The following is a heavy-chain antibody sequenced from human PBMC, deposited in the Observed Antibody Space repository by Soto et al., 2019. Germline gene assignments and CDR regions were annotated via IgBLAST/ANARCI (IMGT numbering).Heavy chain of an antibody. J-gene: IGHJ4*02. CDR3: ATSYGNACYTY. V-gene: IGHV4-34*01. D-gene: IGHD3-10*01. Sequence: PSETLSLTCVVSGGSLSDYFWSWIRQPPGMALEWIGEINHLGSINYNPSLKSRVTMSVDRSKNQFSLTLNSVTAEDTATYYCATSYGNACYTYWGQGTQVTVSS. CDR2: INHLGSI. CDR1: GGSLSDYF.